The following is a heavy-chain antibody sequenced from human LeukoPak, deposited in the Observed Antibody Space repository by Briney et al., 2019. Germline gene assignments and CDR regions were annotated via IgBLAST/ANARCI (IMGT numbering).Heavy chain of an antibody. CDR2: ISAYNGNT. CDR1: GYTFTSYG. Sequence: GASVKVSCKASGYTFTSYGISWVRQAPGQGLEWMGWISAYNGNTNYAQKFQGRVTITADESTSTAYMELSSLRSEDTAVYYCASSSGSYAPIDYWGQGTLVTVSS. CDR3: ASSSGSYAPIDY. V-gene: IGHV1-18*01. D-gene: IGHD1-26*01. J-gene: IGHJ4*02.